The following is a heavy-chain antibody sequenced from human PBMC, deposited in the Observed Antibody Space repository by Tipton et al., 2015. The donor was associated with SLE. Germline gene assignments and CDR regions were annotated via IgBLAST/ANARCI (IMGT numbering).Heavy chain of an antibody. CDR2: INHSGST. J-gene: IGHJ3*02. V-gene: IGHV4-34*01. Sequence: TLSLTCAVYGGSFSGYYWSWIRQPPGKGLEWIGEINHSGSTNYNPSFKSRVAISVDTSKNQFSLKLSSVTAADTAVYFCARGHFDFWSSLNAFDIWGQGTMVTVSS. CDR3: ARGHFDFWSSLNAFDI. CDR1: GGSFSGYY. D-gene: IGHD3-3*01.